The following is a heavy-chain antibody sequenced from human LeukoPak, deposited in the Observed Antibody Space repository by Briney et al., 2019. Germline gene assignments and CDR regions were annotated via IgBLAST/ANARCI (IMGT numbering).Heavy chain of an antibody. D-gene: IGHD6-13*01. J-gene: IGHJ4*02. CDR1: GFTFSNYW. Sequence: PGGSLRLSCAASGFTFSNYWRLWVRHAPGKGLVWVSRINSDGSSRNYADSVKGRFTISRDNAKNTLYLQMNSLRAEDTAVYYCASASSHRIAAGGDYWGQGTLVTVSS. V-gene: IGHV3-74*01. CDR2: INSDGSSR. CDR3: ASASSHRIAAGGDY.